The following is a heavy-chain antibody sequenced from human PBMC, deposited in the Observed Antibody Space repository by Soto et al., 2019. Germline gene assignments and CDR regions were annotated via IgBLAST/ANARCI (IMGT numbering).Heavy chain of an antibody. D-gene: IGHD5-12*01. CDR2: IIPIFGTA. CDR3: AREQSDDRMVATGRRPYGYYGMDV. J-gene: IGHJ6*02. V-gene: IGHV1-69*01. CDR1: RGTFSSYA. Sequence: QVQLVQSGAEVKKPGSSVKVSCKASRGTFSSYAISWVRQAPGQGLEWMGGIIPIFGTANYAQKFQGRVTITADESTSTAYMELSSLRSEDTAVYYCAREQSDDRMVATGRRPYGYYGMDVWGQGTTVTVSS.